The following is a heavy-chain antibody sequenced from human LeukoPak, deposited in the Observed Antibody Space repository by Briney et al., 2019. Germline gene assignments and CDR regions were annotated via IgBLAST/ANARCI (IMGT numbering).Heavy chain of an antibody. J-gene: IGHJ4*02. D-gene: IGHD3-3*01. CDR3: AKDSITIFGVVRRFDY. Sequence: GSLRLSCAAAGFTFSCYCKHLVRPAPGKGLEWGAFSRYDGSNKYYADSVKGRFTISRDNSKNTLYLQMNSLRAEDTAVYYCAKDSITIFGVVRRFDYWGQGTLVTVSS. V-gene: IGHV3-30*02. CDR2: SRYDGSNK. CDR1: GFTFSCYC.